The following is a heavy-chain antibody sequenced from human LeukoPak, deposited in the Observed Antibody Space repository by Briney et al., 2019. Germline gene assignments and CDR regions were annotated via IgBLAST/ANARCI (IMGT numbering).Heavy chain of an antibody. CDR3: AKAPTTVGGEAY. CDR2: ISVSGGST. CDR1: GFTFSSSA. D-gene: IGHD4-17*01. J-gene: IGHJ4*02. V-gene: IGHV3-23*01. Sequence: PGGSLRLSCVASGFTFSSSAMSWVRQAPGKGLEWVSSISVSGGSTYYADSVKGRFTTSRDNSKNTLYLQVNSLRVEDTAVYYCAKAPTTVGGEAYWGQGTLVTVSS.